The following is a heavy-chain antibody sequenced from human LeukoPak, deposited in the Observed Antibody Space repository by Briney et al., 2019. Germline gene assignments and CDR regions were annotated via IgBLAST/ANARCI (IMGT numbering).Heavy chain of an antibody. Sequence: GGSLRLSCAASGFTFSSYAMSWVRQAPGKGLEWVSAISGSGGSTYYADFVKGRFTISRDKSKNTLYLQMNSLRAEDTAIYYCASSSPGSDRVFGYWGQGTLVTVSS. V-gene: IGHV3-23*01. CDR3: ASSSPGSDRVFGY. CDR2: ISGSGGST. CDR1: GFTFSSYA. D-gene: IGHD1-26*01. J-gene: IGHJ4*02.